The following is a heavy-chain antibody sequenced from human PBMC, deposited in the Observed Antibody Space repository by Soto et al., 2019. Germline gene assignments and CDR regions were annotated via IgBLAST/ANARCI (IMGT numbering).Heavy chain of an antibody. V-gene: IGHV4-4*07. CDR3: ARASYYYDSSGYYDYWYFDL. Sequence: PSETLSLTCTVSGGSISSYYWSWIRQPAGKGLEWIGRIYTSGSTNYNPSLKSRVTMSVDTSKNQFSLKLSSVTAADTAVYYCARASYYYDSSGYYDYWYFDLWGRGTLVTVPQ. D-gene: IGHD3-22*01. J-gene: IGHJ2*01. CDR1: GGSISSYY. CDR2: IYTSGST.